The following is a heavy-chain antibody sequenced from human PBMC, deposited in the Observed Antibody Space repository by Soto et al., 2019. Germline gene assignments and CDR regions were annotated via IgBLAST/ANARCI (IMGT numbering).Heavy chain of an antibody. CDR1: GYTFTGYY. CDR2: INPNSGGT. Sequence: ASVKVSCKASGYTFTGYYMHWVRQAPGQGLEWMGWINPNSGGTNYAQKFQGRATMTRDTSISTAYMEMSRLRSDDTDVYYCARDGGYCSSTSCYNLDCYGMDVWGQGTPVTVSS. V-gene: IGHV1-2*02. J-gene: IGHJ6*02. CDR3: ARDGGYCSSTSCYNLDCYGMDV. D-gene: IGHD2-2*02.